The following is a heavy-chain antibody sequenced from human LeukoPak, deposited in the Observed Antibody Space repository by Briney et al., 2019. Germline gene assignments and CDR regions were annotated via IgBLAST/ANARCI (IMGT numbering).Heavy chain of an antibody. V-gene: IGHV1-69*05. CDR2: IIPIFGTA. J-gene: IGHJ5*02. CDR3: ARVAGRVGWFDP. D-gene: IGHD3-10*01. Sequence: SVKVSCKASGGTFSSYAISWVRQAPGQGLEWMGGIIPIFGTANYAQKFQGRVTITTDGSTSTAYMELSSLGSEDTAVYYCARVAGRVGWFDPWGQGTLVTVSS. CDR1: GGTFSSYA.